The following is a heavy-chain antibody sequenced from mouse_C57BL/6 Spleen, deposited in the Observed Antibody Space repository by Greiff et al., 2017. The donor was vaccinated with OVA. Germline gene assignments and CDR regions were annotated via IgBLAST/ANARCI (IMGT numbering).Heavy chain of an antibody. J-gene: IGHJ4*01. CDR2: IYPGGGDT. CDR3: ARDRASDGMDY. V-gene: IGHV1-82*01. Sequence: VQLQQSGPELVKPGASVKISCTASGYAFSSSWMNWVKQRPGKGLEWIGRIYPGGGDTHYPGKFKGKATLTADKSSSTAYLQLSSLTSEDSAVYLYARDRASDGMDYWGQGTSVTVSS. CDR1: GYAFSSSW. D-gene: IGHD3-3*01.